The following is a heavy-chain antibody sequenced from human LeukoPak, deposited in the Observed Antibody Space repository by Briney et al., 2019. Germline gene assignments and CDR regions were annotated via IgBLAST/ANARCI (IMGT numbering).Heavy chain of an antibody. V-gene: IGHV4-38-2*02. CDR1: GYSINSGYY. Sequence: SETLSLTCTVSGYSINSGYYWAWIRQPPGKGLQWIGSIYHSGSTYYNPSLKSRVTMSVDTSKNQFSLKLSSVTAADTAVYYCAREIYYYGSGSYYYMDVWGKGTTVTISS. CDR3: AREIYYYGSGSYYYMDV. CDR2: IYHSGST. D-gene: IGHD3-10*01. J-gene: IGHJ6*03.